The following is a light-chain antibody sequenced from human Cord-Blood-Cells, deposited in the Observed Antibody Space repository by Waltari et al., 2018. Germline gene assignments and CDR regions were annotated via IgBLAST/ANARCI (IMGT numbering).Light chain of an antibody. J-gene: IGLJ2*01. CDR1: SSAVGGYNG. V-gene: IGLV2-11*01. CDR3: CSYAGSYTYVV. Sequence: QSALTQPRSVSGSPGQSVTISCTGTSSAVGGYNGVSLYQQHPGKAPKLMINDVSKRPSGVPDRCSGSKSGNTASLTISGLQAEDEADYYCCSYAGSYTYVVFGGGTKLTVL. CDR2: DVS.